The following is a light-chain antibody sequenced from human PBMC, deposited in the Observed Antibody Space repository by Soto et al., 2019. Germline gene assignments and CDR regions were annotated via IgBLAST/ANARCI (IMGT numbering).Light chain of an antibody. CDR3: QQRSDSIT. CDR2: DAS. Sequence: EIVLTQSPGTLSLSPVERATLFCRASQSFTTSQLAWYQQRPGQAPRVLIYDASNRATGIPARFSGTGSGTDFTLTISSLEPEDFAVYYCQQRSDSITFGQGTRLEIK. J-gene: IGKJ5*01. CDR1: QSFTTSQ. V-gene: IGKV3D-20*02.